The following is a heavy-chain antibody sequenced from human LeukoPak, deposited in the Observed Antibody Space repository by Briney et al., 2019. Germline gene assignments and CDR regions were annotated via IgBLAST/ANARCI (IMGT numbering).Heavy chain of an antibody. V-gene: IGHV4-39*01. Sequence: SETLSLACTVSGGSISSGSYFWDWIRQPPGKCLEWIGSIYYSGSTYYNPSLKSRVTISVDTSNNQFSLKLSSVTAADTAIYYCARSKGSYYYWGQGTLVTVSS. J-gene: IGHJ4*02. CDR1: GGSISSGSYF. CDR3: ARSKGSYYY. D-gene: IGHD1-26*01. CDR2: IYYSGST.